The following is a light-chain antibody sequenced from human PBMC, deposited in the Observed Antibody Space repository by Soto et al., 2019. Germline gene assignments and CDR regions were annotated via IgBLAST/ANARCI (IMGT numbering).Light chain of an antibody. CDR2: DVS. CDR3: GSYTSRSLGV. V-gene: IGLV2-14*01. J-gene: IGLJ1*01. CDR1: SSDVGGYNY. Sequence: QSAPTQPASASGSPGQSITISCTGTSSDVGGYNYVSCYQQHPGKAPILMIYDVSNRPSGVSNRFSGSNAGNTASLTISGLQAEDEADYCCGSYTSRSLGVFGTGTKLTVL.